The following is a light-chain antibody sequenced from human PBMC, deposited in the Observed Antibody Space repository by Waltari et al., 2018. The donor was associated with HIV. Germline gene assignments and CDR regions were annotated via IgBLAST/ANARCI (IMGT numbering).Light chain of an antibody. Sequence: QPALTQPASVSGSPGQSITISCIGSSSDVGAYDHVSWYQHHPGKAPKLLIYDVTHRPSGISARFSGSKSGNTASLTISGLQADDEADYYCGSYTTTSTLGVFGGGTKLTVL. CDR1: SSDVGAYDH. V-gene: IGLV2-14*03. J-gene: IGLJ2*01. CDR3: GSYTTTSTLGV. CDR2: DVT.